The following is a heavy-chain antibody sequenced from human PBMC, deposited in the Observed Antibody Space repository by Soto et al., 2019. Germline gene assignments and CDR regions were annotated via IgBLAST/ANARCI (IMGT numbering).Heavy chain of an antibody. CDR2: TSGSGGST. V-gene: IGHV3-23*01. D-gene: IGHD4-17*01. J-gene: IGHJ4*02. CDR3: ASGFSGDYNSY. Sequence: GGSLRLSCEASGFTFRNYAMSWVRQAPGKGLEWVSATSGSGGSTYYAGSVKGRFTISRNNSRSTVYLQMKSLRAEDTAVYYCASGFSGDYNSYWGQGNLVTVSS. CDR1: GFTFRNYA.